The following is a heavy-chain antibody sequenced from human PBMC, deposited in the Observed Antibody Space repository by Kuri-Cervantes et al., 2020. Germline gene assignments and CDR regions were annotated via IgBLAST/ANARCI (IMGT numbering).Heavy chain of an antibody. CDR3: ARELDYYGSGSYYMDDH. D-gene: IGHD3-10*01. Sequence: ASVKVSCKASGYTFTSYGISWVRQAPGQGLEWMGIINPSGGSTSYAQKFQGRVTMTRDTSTSTVYMELSSLRSEDTAVYYCARELDYYGSGSYYMDDHWGQGTLVTVSS. CDR1: GYTFTSYG. J-gene: IGHJ5*02. V-gene: IGHV1-46*01. CDR2: INPSGGST.